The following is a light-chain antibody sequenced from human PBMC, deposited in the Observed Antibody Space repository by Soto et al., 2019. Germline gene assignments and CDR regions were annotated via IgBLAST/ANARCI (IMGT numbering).Light chain of an antibody. V-gene: IGKV3-20*01. J-gene: IGKJ1*01. CDR1: QSVSRSF. CDR3: QQYDSSPWT. Sequence: EIVLPQSPGTLSLSPGERATLSCRASQSVSRSFLAWYQQKPGQAPRLLIYGASSRATDIPDRFSGTGSGTDFTLTISRLEPEDGAVFYCQQYDSSPWTFGQGTKVEIK. CDR2: GAS.